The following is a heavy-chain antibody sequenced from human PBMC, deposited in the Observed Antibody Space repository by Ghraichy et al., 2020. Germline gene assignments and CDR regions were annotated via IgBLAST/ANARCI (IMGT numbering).Heavy chain of an antibody. D-gene: IGHD2-2*01. CDR2: ISSSSSTI. CDR1: GFTFSSYS. J-gene: IGHJ6*02. V-gene: IGHV3-48*02. Sequence: GGSLRLSCAASGFTFSSYSMNWVRQAPGKGLEWVSYISSSSSTIYYADSVKGRFTISRDNAKNSLYLQMNSLRDEDTAVYYCARDADYCSSTSCYPYYYYGMDVWGQGTTVTVSS. CDR3: ARDADYCSSTSCYPYYYYGMDV.